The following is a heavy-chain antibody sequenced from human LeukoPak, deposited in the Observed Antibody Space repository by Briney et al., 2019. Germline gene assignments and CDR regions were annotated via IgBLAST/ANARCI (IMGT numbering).Heavy chain of an antibody. CDR1: GGSISSYY. V-gene: IGHV4-4*09. J-gene: IGHJ5*02. Sequence: SETLSLTCTVSGGSISSYYWSWIRQPPGKGLEWIGYIYTSGSTNYNPSLKGRVTISVDTSKNQFSLKLSSVTAADTAVYYCARLQKVGATGYYWFDPWGQGTLVTVSS. CDR2: IYTSGST. CDR3: ARLQKVGATGYYWFDP. D-gene: IGHD1-26*01.